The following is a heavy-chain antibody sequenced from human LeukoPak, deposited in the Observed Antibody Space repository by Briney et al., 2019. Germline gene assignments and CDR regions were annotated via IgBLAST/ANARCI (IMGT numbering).Heavy chain of an antibody. D-gene: IGHD6-6*01. V-gene: IGHV1-18*01. Sequence: ASVKVSCKASGYTFTSYGISWVRQAPGQGLEWMGWISAYNGNTNYAQKLQGRVTMTTDTSTSTAYMELRSLRSDDTAVYYCARDPLPRIAARPGWFDPWGRGTLVTVSS. J-gene: IGHJ5*02. CDR3: ARDPLPRIAARPGWFDP. CDR2: ISAYNGNT. CDR1: GYTFTSYG.